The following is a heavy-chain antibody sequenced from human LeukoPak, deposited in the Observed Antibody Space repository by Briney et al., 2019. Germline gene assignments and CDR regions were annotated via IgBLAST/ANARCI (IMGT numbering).Heavy chain of an antibody. CDR1: GFTFSSYA. CDR2: ISYDGSNK. J-gene: IGHJ6*03. D-gene: IGHD6-19*01. V-gene: IGHV3-30*04. Sequence: GGSLRLSCAASGFTFSSYAMHWVRQAPGKGLEWVAVISYDGSNKYYADSVKGRFTISRDNSKNTLYLQMNSLRAEDTAVYYCARDGVSIAVACSDVPPLLELYYYYYMDVWGKGTTVTVSS. CDR3: ARDGVSIAVACSDVPPLLELYYYYYMDV.